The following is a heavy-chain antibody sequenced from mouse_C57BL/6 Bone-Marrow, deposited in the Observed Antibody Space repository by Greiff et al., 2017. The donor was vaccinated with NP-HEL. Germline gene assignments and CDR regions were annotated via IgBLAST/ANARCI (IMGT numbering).Heavy chain of an antibody. V-gene: IGHV14-4*01. CDR2: IDPENGDT. Sequence: VHVKQSGAELVRPGASVKLSCTASGFNIKDDYMHWVKQRPEQGQEWIGWIDPENGDTEYASKFQGKATITADTSSNTAYLQLSSLTSEDTAVYYCTTGYYGSRIAYWGQGTLVTVSA. CDR3: TTGYYGSRIAY. CDR1: GFNIKDDY. D-gene: IGHD1-1*01. J-gene: IGHJ3*01.